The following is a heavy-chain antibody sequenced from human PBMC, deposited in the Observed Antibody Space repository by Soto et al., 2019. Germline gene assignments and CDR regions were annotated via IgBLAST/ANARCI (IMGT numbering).Heavy chain of an antibody. CDR3: ARAIHDYYFDS. D-gene: IGHD3-16*01. V-gene: IGHV4-4*07. CDR1: GGSVTTYY. CDR2: IYSSSST. J-gene: IGHJ4*02. Sequence: LCGGSVTTYYWSWIRQPAGKGLEWIGHIYSSSSTNYNPSLQSRVTMSVDTSKNQFSLRLSSVTAADTAMYYCARAIHDYYFDSWGQGTLVTVSS.